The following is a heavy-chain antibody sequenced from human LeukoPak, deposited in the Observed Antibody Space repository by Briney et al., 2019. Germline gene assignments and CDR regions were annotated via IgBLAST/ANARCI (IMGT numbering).Heavy chain of an antibody. CDR3: ARGGIAVAGMGFDY. J-gene: IGHJ4*02. Sequence: SETLSLTCAVYGGSFSGYYWSWIRQPPGKGLGWIGEINHSGSTNYNPSLKSRVTISVDTSKNQFSLKLSSVTAADTAVYYCARGGIAVAGMGFDYWGQGTLVTVSS. CDR2: INHSGST. V-gene: IGHV4-34*01. D-gene: IGHD6-19*01. CDR1: GGSFSGYY.